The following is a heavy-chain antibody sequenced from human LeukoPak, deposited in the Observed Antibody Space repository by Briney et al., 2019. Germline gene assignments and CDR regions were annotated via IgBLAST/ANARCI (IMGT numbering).Heavy chain of an antibody. J-gene: IGHJ4*02. CDR3: ARNGGDNYSDLEY. CDR2: IRSDGSST. D-gene: IGHD4-17*01. Sequence: GGSLRLSCAASGFTFSSYWMQWVRQAPGKGLVWVSRIRSDGSSTSYADSVRGRFTISRDNAKNTLYLQMNSLIAEDTAVYCCARNGGDNYSDLEYWGQGTLVTVSS. CDR1: GFTFSSYW. V-gene: IGHV3-74*01.